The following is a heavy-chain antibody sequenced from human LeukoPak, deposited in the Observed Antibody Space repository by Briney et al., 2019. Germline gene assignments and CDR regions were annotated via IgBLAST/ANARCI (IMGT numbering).Heavy chain of an antibody. J-gene: IGHJ4*02. CDR2: ISNVGTNK. Sequence: GGSLRLSCAASGFTFSSYAMHWVRQAPGKGLEWVAVISNVGTNKYYADSVKGRFTISRDNSNNTLYLQMNSLRAEDTAVYYCAKDRSKVFDYWGQGTLVTVSS. V-gene: IGHV3-30*18. D-gene: IGHD1-26*01. CDR3: AKDRSKVFDY. CDR1: GFTFSSYA.